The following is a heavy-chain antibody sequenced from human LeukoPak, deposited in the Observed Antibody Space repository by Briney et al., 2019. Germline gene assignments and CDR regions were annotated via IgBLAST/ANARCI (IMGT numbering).Heavy chain of an antibody. CDR3: ARDWRTYFYDTRGYYVAAFDI. CDR2: ISSSSSYI. V-gene: IGHV3-21*06. CDR1: RFTFSSYS. J-gene: IGHJ3*02. D-gene: IGHD3-22*01. Sequence: GGSLRLSCAASRFTFSSYSMNWVRQAPGKGLEWVSSISSSSSYIHYADSVRGRFTISRDNAKNSLYLQMNSLRAEDTAVYFCARDWRTYFYDTRGYYVAAFDIWGQGIMVTVSS.